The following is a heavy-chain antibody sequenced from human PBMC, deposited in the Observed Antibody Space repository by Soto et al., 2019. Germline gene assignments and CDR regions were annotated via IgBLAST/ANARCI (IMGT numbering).Heavy chain of an antibody. CDR1: GFTFSSYS. Sequence: GGSLRLSCAASGFTFSSYSMNWVRQAPGKGLEWVSYISGSSSSTYYADSVKGRFTISRDNSKSTLYLQMNSLRAEDTALYYCAKGRSYYYYYGVDVWGQGTTVTVSS. CDR2: ISGSSSST. V-gene: IGHV3-23*01. CDR3: AKGRSYYYYYGVDV. J-gene: IGHJ6*02.